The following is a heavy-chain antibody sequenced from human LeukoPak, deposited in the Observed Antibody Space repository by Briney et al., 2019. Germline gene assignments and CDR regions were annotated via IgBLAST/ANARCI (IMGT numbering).Heavy chain of an antibody. CDR3: ARGVTMVLNWFDP. Sequence: RASVKVSCKASGYTFTGYYMHWARQAPGQGLEWMGWINPNSGGTNYAQKFQGRVTMTRDTSISTAYMELSRLRSDDTAVYYCARGVTMVLNWFDPWGQGTLVTVSS. D-gene: IGHD3-10*01. CDR2: INPNSGGT. CDR1: GYTFTGYY. J-gene: IGHJ5*02. V-gene: IGHV1-2*02.